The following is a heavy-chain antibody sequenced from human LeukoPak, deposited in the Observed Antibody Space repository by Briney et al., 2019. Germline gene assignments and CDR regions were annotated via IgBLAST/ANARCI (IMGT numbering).Heavy chain of an antibody. D-gene: IGHD6-19*01. J-gene: IGHJ4*02. V-gene: IGHV4-4*07. CDR1: GDPISSYY. CDR3: ARDRPNLAGILDY. Sequence: TSETLSLTCTVSGDPISSYYWTWIRQPAGKGLDWIGRIYTSGTTNYNPSLKSRVTISVDKSKNQFSLNLSSVTAADTAVYYCARDRPNLAGILDYWGQGTLVTVSS. CDR2: IYTSGTT.